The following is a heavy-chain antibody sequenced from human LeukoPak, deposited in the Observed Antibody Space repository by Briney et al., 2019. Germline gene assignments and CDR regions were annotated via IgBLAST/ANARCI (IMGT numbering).Heavy chain of an antibody. CDR2: INPNRVVT. D-gene: IGHD3-16*01. Sequence: ASVKVSCKASGYTVTDYYMHWLRQAPGPGLEWIGLINPNRVVTNNTTTFHGRVTLTRDTSIGTAYMELTRLTSDDTAVYYCARAQMTSSAFGDFDVWGQGTMV. V-gene: IGHV1-2*02. J-gene: IGHJ3*01. CDR1: GYTVTDYY. CDR3: ARAQMTSSAFGDFDV.